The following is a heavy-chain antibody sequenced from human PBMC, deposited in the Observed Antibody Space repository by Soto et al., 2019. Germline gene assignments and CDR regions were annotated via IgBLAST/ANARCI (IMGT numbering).Heavy chain of an antibody. CDR2: ISYDGSNK. J-gene: IGHJ4*02. Sequence: PGGSLRLSCAASGFTFSSYGMHWVRQAPGKGLEWVAVISYDGSNKYYADSVKGRFTISRDNSKNTLYLQMNSLRAEDTAVYYCAKDARHFITMIVVVIPNEFDYWGQGTLVTVSS. CDR1: GFTFSSYG. V-gene: IGHV3-30*18. D-gene: IGHD3-22*01. CDR3: AKDARHFITMIVVVIPNEFDY.